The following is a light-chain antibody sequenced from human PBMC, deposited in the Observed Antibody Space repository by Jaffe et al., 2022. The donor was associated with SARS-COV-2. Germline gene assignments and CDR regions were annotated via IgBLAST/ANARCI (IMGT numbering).Light chain of an antibody. Sequence: QSVLTQPPSASGTPGQRVTISCSGSSSNIGSNTVNWYQQLPGTAPQLLIYSHNQRPSGVPDRFSGSKSGTSASLAISGLQSEDEADYYCAAWDDSPNWVFGGGTKLTVL. CDR2: SHN. J-gene: IGLJ3*02. CDR1: SSNIGSNT. V-gene: IGLV1-44*01. CDR3: AAWDDSPNWV.